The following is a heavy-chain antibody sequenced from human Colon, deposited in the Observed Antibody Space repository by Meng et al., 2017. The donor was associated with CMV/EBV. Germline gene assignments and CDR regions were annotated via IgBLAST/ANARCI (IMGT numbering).Heavy chain of an antibody. CDR3: VNQAGLYSSLFAP. D-gene: IGHD6-6*01. CDR1: GFTFSDYA. J-gene: IGHJ5*02. CDR2: ISGGGGSTYYT. V-gene: IGHV3-23*01. Sequence: GGSLRLSCAASGFTFSDYAMSWVRQAPGKGLEWVSVISGGGGSTYYTYYADSVKGRFTISRDNSKNTLYLQLNSLRTEDTAVYYCVNQAGLYSSLFAPWGQGTLVTVSS.